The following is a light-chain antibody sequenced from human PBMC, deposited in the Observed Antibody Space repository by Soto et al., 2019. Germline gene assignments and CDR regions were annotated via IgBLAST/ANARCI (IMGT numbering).Light chain of an antibody. V-gene: IGKV2-30*01. CDR2: KVS. CDR1: QSLDYSDGNTY. CDR3: MQGRHWPPWT. J-gene: IGKJ1*01. Sequence: DVVMTQSPLSLPVTLGQPASISCRSSQSLDYSDGNTYLNWFQQRPGQSPRRLIYKVSNRDSGVPDRFSGSGSGTDFTLQISRVEAEDVGVYYCMQGRHWPPWTFGQGTRVEIK.